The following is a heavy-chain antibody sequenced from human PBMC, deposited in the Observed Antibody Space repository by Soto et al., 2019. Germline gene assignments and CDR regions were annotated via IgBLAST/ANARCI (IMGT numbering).Heavy chain of an antibody. CDR3: AKDVPRQLAYWLGP. Sequence: ASVKVSCKASGFSFTGYYIHWLRQAPGQGLEWMGWINAHSGGTEYAQKFQGRVTLTRDTSIATAYLTLTSLTSDDTALYYCAKDVPRQLAYWLGPWGQRNQVTVDS. CDR1: GFSFTGYY. J-gene: IGHJ5*02. D-gene: IGHD6-6*01. CDR2: INAHSGGT. V-gene: IGHV1-2*02.